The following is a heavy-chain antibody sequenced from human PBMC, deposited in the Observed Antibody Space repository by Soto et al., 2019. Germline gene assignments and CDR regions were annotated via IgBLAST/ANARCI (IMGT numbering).Heavy chain of an antibody. J-gene: IGHJ4*02. CDR3: ARQVLAVAGYYFDY. V-gene: IGHV4-39*01. CDR1: GGSISKRNYY. D-gene: IGHD6-19*01. Sequence: SGTLSLTCTVSGGSISKRNYYGGCIREPPGKGLEWIGTIYYSGSTDYNPSLKSRVTMSVDTSKNQFSLKLSSVTAADTAVYYCARQVLAVAGYYFDYWGQGTPVTVSS. CDR2: IYYSGST.